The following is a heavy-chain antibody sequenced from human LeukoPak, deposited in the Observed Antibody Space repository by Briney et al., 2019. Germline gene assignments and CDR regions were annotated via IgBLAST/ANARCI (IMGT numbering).Heavy chain of an antibody. CDR1: GFTFSGSA. Sequence: GGSLKLSCAASGFTFSGSAMHWVRQASGKGLEWVGRIRSKGNNYATAYAASLKGRFTISRDNSQSTVFLQMNSLRAEDTALYYCAKDLHYYVAMDVWGQGTAVTVSS. CDR2: IRSKGNNYAT. J-gene: IGHJ6*02. D-gene: IGHD3-10*02. CDR3: AKDLHYYVAMDV. V-gene: IGHV3-73*01.